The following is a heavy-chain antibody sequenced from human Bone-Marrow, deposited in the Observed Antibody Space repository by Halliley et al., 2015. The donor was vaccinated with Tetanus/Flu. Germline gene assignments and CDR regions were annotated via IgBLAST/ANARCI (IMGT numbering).Heavy chain of an antibody. V-gene: IGHV3-74*01. Sequence: KGLVWVSRVNSDGSITSYADSGKARFTISRDNAKTTLYLQMNSLRAEDTAIYYCARGGGPHYWGQGTLVTVSS. J-gene: IGHJ4*02. CDR2: VNSDGSIT. D-gene: IGHD3-16*01. CDR3: ARGGGPHY.